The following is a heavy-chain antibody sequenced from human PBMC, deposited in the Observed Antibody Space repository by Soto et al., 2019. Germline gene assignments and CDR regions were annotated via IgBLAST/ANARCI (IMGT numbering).Heavy chain of an antibody. CDR2: IWYDGSNK. Sequence: LRLSCAASGFTFSSYGIHWVRQSPCKVLDLVAVIWYDGSNKYYADSVKGRFTISRDNSKNTLYLQMNSLRAEDTAVYYCARDKLLWFGEPPDYYYYGMDVWGQGTTVTVSS. V-gene: IGHV3-33*01. CDR1: GFTFSSYG. D-gene: IGHD3-10*01. CDR3: ARDKLLWFGEPPDYYYYGMDV. J-gene: IGHJ6*02.